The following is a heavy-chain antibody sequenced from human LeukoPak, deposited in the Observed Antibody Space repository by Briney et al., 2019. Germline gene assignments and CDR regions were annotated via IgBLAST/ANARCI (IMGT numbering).Heavy chain of an antibody. V-gene: IGHV5-51*01. D-gene: IGHD3-22*01. J-gene: IGHJ4*02. CDR3: ARLPNYYDSSAPSDY. CDR1: GYSFTSYW. CDR2: IYPGDSGT. Sequence: GESLKISCKGSGYSFTSYWIGWVRQMPGKGLEWMGIIYPGDSGTRYSPSFQGQVTISADKSISTAYLQWSSLKASDTAMYYCARLPNYYDSSAPSDYWGQGTLVTVSS.